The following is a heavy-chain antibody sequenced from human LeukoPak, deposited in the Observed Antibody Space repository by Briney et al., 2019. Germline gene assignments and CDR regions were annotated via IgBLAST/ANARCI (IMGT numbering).Heavy chain of an antibody. CDR1: GFTFSSYG. D-gene: IGHD5-24*01. CDR2: ISYDGSNK. V-gene: IGHV3-30*18. CDR3: AKGARWLQSDFDY. J-gene: IGHJ4*02. Sequence: PGRSLRLSCAASGFTFSSYGMHWVRQAPGKGLEWVAVISYDGSNKYYADSVKGRFTISRDNSKNTLYLQMNSLRAEDTAVYYCAKGARWLQSDFDYWGQGTLVTVSS.